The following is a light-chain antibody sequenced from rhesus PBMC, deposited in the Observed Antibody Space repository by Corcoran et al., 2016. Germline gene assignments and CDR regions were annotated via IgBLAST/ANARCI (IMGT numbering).Light chain of an antibody. Sequence: DIQMTQSPSASSASVGDRVTISFRASQNIYSNLALYQQKPGKAPKLLIYAASSLQTGIPSRFSGSGSGTDFTLPISSLQPEDSAAYYCQHYYDNPFTFGPGTKLDIK. CDR1: QNIYSN. CDR3: QHYYDNPFT. J-gene: IGKJ3*01. V-gene: IGKV1S12*01. CDR2: AAS.